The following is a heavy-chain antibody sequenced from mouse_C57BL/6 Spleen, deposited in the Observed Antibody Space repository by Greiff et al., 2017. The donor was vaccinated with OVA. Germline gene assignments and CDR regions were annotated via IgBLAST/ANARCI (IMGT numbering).Heavy chain of an antibody. CDR1: GFTFSDYY. J-gene: IGHJ4*01. CDR3: ARDLTDYAMDY. Sequence: EVKLVESEGGLVQPGSSMKLSCTASGFTFSDYYMAWVRQVPEKGLEWVANINYDGSSTYYLDSLKSRFIISRDNAKNILYLQMSSLKSEDTATYYCARDLTDYAMDYWGQGTSVTVSS. CDR2: INYDGSST. D-gene: IGHD4-1*01. V-gene: IGHV5-16*01.